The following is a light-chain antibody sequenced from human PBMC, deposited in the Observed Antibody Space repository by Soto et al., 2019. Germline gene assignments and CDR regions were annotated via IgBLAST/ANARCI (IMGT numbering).Light chain of an antibody. CDR3: QQLNSFPRP. V-gene: IGKV1-9*01. Sequence: DIQLTQSPSVLSASVGDRVTITCRASQGINSYLAWYQQKPGKVPKLLIYAASTLHSGVPSRFSGSGSGTEFTLTISSLQPEEFATYYCQQLNSFPRPFGQGTKVEIK. CDR2: AAS. J-gene: IGKJ1*01. CDR1: QGINSY.